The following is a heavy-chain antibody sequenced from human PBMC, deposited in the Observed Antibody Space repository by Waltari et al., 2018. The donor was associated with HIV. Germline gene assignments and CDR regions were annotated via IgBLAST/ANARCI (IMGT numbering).Heavy chain of an antibody. V-gene: IGHV4-34*01. CDR3: ARGQGRWLQSYFDY. Sequence: QVQLQQWGAGLLKPSETLSLTCAVYGGSFSGYYWSWIRQPPGKGLEWIGEINHSGSTNYNPSLKSRVTISVDTSKNQFSLKLSSVTAADTAVYYCARGQGRWLQSYFDYWGQGTLVTVSS. J-gene: IGHJ4*02. CDR2: INHSGST. D-gene: IGHD5-12*01. CDR1: GGSFSGYY.